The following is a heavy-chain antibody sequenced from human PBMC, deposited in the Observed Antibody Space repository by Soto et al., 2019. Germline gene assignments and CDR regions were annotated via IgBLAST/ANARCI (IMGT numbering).Heavy chain of an antibody. CDR1: GGTCSSHV. V-gene: IGHV1-69*01. CDR2: IMPISGTA. J-gene: IGHJ4*02. Sequence: QVQLVQSGAEVKKPWSSVKGSCKAAGGTCSSHVFNLVRQAPGQGLEWMGGIMPISGTANYAQKFQGRVTTTADESTSTDYMALSSLRAEDTAVYYCARDLEFRYGNLSPLDYWGQGTMVTVSS. D-gene: IGHD2-15*01. CDR3: ARDLEFRYGNLSPLDY.